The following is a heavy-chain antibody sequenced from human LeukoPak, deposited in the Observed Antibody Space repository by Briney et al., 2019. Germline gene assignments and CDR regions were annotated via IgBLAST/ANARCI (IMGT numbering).Heavy chain of an antibody. J-gene: IGHJ3*02. CDR3: AKNLGMCAFDI. CDR1: GFTFGSYA. Sequence: PGGSLRLSCAASGFTFGSYAMRWLRQARGKGLESVSAISGRGGSTYYGDSMKGRFTTSRDNSKSTLYLQMNSLRAEDTAVYYCAKNLGMCAFDIWGQGTMVTVSS. CDR2: ISGRGGST. V-gene: IGHV3-23*01. D-gene: IGHD1-26*01.